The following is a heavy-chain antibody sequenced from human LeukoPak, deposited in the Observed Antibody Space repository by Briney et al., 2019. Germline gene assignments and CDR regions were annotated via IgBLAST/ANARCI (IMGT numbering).Heavy chain of an antibody. V-gene: IGHV3-23*01. CDR3: AKIGSSVGYCSSTSCPHPRYFDY. D-gene: IGHD2-2*01. J-gene: IGHJ4*02. Sequence: GGSLRLSCAASGFTFSSYAMSWVRQAPGKGLEWVSAISGSGGSTYYADSVKGRFTISRDNSKNTLYLQMNSLRAEDTAVYYCAKIGSSVGYCSSTSCPHPRYFDYWGQGTLVTVSS. CDR1: GFTFSSYA. CDR2: ISGSGGST.